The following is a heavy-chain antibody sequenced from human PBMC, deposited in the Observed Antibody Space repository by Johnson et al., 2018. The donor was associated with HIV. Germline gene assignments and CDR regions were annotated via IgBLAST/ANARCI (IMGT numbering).Heavy chain of an antibody. Sequence: VQLVESGGGLVQPGGSLRLSCAASGFTFSSYAMSWVRQAPGKGLEWVSGINWSGGSAGYALFVKGRFTISRDNAKKSLCLQMNNLRAEDTAVYYCARGRYAFDIWGQGTMVTVSS. CDR3: ARGRYAFDI. CDR2: INWSGGSA. V-gene: IGHV3-20*04. CDR1: GFTFSSYA. J-gene: IGHJ3*02.